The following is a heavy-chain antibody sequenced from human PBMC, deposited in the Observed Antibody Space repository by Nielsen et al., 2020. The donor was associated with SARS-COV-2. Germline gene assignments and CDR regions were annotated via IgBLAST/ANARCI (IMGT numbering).Heavy chain of an antibody. Sequence: GESLKISCAAFGFNVSNTFMTLVRQAPGKGLEWVSIIYTLGPTFYAESVKGRFTISRLTSKNTLYLQLNSLTSDDTAVYYCARGGGLSRYYFDCWGRGTQVTVSS. J-gene: IGHJ4*02. V-gene: IGHV3-53*04. CDR3: ARGGGLSRYYFDC. D-gene: IGHD6-25*01. CDR1: GFNVSNTF. CDR2: IYTLGPT.